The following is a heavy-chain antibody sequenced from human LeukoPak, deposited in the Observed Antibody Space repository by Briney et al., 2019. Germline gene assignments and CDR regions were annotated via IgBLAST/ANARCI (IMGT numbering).Heavy chain of an antibody. V-gene: IGHV4-34*01. J-gene: IGHJ4*02. CDR2: INHSGST. CDR1: GGSFSGYY. Sequence: SETLSLTCAVYGGSFSGYYWSWIRQPPGKGLEWIGEINHSGSTNYNPSLKSRVTISVDTSKNQFSLKLSSATAADTAVYYCARVGGYDYVWGSYRRKPSFDYWGQGTLVTVSS. D-gene: IGHD3-16*02. CDR3: ARVGGYDYVWGSYRRKPSFDY.